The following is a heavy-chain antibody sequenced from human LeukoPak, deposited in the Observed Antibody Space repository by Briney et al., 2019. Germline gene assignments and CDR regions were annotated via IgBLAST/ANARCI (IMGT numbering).Heavy chain of an antibody. CDR1: GFTFSSYA. D-gene: IGHD3-3*01. V-gene: IGHV3-23*01. CDR2: ISGGGGST. J-gene: IGHJ4*02. CDR3: AKDFWSGYYSGYFDY. Sequence: GGSLRLSCATSGFTFSSYAMSWVRQAPGKGLEWVSTISGGGGSTYYADSVKGRFTISRDNSKNTLYLQMNSLRAEDTAVYYCAKDFWSGYYSGYFDYWGQGTLVTVSS.